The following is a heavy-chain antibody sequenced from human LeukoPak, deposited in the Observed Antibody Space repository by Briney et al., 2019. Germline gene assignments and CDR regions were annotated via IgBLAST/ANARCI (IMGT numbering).Heavy chain of an antibody. J-gene: IGHJ5*02. D-gene: IGHD3-10*01. Sequence: SETLSLTCAVYGGSLSNYYWSWIRQPPGKGLEWIGEINHSGSTKFNPSLKSRVTILVDMSRSQFSLQLNSVTAADTAAYYCARGPASGSDFAWFDPWGQGTLVTVSS. CDR2: INHSGST. CDR3: ARGPASGSDFAWFDP. CDR1: GGSLSNYY. V-gene: IGHV4-34*01.